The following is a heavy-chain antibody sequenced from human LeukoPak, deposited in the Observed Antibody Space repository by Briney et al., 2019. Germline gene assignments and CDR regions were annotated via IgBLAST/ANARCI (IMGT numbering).Heavy chain of an antibody. CDR1: GGTFSSYD. V-gene: IGHV1-8*03. Sequence: ASVKVSCKASGGTFSSYDINWVRQATGQGLEWMGWMNPNSGNTGYAQKFQGRVTITRSTSISTAYMELSSLRSEDTAVYYCARSTTEFDPWGQGTLVTVSS. D-gene: IGHD1-26*01. CDR3: ARSTTEFDP. CDR2: MNPNSGNT. J-gene: IGHJ5*02.